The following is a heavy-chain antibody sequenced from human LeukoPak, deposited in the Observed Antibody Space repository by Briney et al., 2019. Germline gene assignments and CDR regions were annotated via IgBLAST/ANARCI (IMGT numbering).Heavy chain of an antibody. V-gene: IGHV5-10-1*01. D-gene: IGHD3-9*01. CDR1: GYXFTSYW. CDR3: ATLDTDFDY. J-gene: IGHJ4*02. CDR2: IDPSDSYT. Sequence: GASLQISCNGSGYXFTSYWISWVRQMPGKGLEWMGRIDPSDSYTNYSPSFQGHVTISADKSISTAYLQWSSLKASDTAMYYCATLDTDFDYWGQGTLVTVSS.